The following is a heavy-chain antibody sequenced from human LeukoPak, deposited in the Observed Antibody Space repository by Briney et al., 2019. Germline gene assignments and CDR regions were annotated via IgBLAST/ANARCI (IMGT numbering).Heavy chain of an antibody. CDR2: INHSGST. D-gene: IGHD6-13*01. J-gene: IGHJ4*02. Sequence: PSETLSLTCAVYGGSFSGYYWSWIRQPPGKGLEWIGEINHSGSTNYNPSHKSRVTISVDTSKNQFSLKLSSVTAADTAVYYCARARIAAAVLGYWGQGTLVTVSS. CDR1: GGSFSGYY. V-gene: IGHV4-34*01. CDR3: ARARIAAAVLGY.